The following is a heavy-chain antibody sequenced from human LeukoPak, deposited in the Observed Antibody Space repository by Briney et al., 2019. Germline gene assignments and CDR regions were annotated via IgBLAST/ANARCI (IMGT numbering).Heavy chain of an antibody. CDR3: ARQVTFGYAFAYYFDY. D-gene: IGHD5-18*01. CDR2: IHNSEST. J-gene: IGHJ4*02. CDR1: GGSISTSSYY. V-gene: IGHV4-39*01. Sequence: SETLSLTCAVSGGSISTSSYYWGWIRQPPGKGLEWIGNIHNSESTYYNPSLKSRVTMSVDTSKNQFSLKLSSVTAADTAVYYCARQVTFGYAFAYYFDYWGQGSLVTVSS.